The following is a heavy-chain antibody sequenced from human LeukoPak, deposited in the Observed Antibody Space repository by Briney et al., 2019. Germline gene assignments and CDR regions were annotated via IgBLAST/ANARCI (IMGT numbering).Heavy chain of an antibody. J-gene: IGHJ4*02. D-gene: IGHD6-13*01. CDR3: ARVTSRTPAAGIDY. CDR1: GFTFSSYA. CDR2: IGGSGTGT. Sequence: PGGSLRLSCAASGFTFSSYAMSWVRQAPGKGLEWVSAIGGSGTGTYYADSVKGRFTISRDNSKSTLYLQMNSLRAEDTAVYHCARVTSRTPAAGIDYWGQGTLVTVSS. V-gene: IGHV3-23*01.